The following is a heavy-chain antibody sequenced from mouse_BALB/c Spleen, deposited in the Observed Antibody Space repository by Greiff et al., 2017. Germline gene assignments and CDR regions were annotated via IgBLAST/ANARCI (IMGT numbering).Heavy chain of an antibody. CDR3: TLTTATWFPY. V-gene: IGHV6-6*02. J-gene: IGHJ3*01. D-gene: IGHD1-2*01. Sequence: EVKLMESGGGLVQPGGSMKLSCVASGFTFTNYWMNWVRQSPEKGLEWVAEIRLKSNNYATHYAESVKGRFTISRDDSKSSVYLQMNNLRAEDTGIYYCTLTTATWFPYWGQGTLVTVSA. CDR2: IRLKSNNYAT. CDR1: GFTFTNYW.